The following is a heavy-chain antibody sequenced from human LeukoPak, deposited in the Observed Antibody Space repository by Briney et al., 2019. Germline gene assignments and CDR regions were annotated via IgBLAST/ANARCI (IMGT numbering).Heavy chain of an antibody. CDR2: INTDGSRT. D-gene: IGHD6-6*01. V-gene: IGHV3-74*01. CDR3: AREQLVGGDAFDI. J-gene: IGHJ3*02. Sequence: PGGSLRLSCAASGFTFSSYSMNWVRQAPGKGLEWVSRINTDGSRTSYADSVKGRFTISRDNAKSTLYLQMNSLRAEDTAVYCCAREQLVGGDAFDIWGQGTMVTVSS. CDR1: GFTFSSYS.